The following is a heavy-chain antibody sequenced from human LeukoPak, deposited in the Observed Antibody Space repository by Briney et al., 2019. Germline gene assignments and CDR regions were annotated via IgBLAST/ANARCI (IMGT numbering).Heavy chain of an antibody. V-gene: IGHV1-2*02. CDR2: INPNSGGT. D-gene: IGHD3-9*01. CDR3: AREATDLVLRYFCWFGP. Sequence: ASVKVSCKASGYTFTGYYMHWVRQAPGQGLEWMGWINPNSGGTNYAQKFQGRVTMTRDTSISTAYMELSRLRSDDTAVYYCAREATDLVLRYFCWFGPWGQGTLVTVSS. J-gene: IGHJ5*02. CDR1: GYTFTGYY.